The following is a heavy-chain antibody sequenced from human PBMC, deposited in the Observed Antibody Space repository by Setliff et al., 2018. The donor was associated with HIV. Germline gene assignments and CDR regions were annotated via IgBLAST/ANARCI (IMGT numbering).Heavy chain of an antibody. D-gene: IGHD6-13*01. CDR1: GGSISSSTDF. CDR3: AREPAAGAYYFDY. J-gene: IGHJ4*02. V-gene: IGHV4-61*02. CDR2: IYTSGST. Sequence: SETLSLTCSVSGGSISSSTDFWSWIRQPAGKGLEWIGRIYTSGSTKYNPSLDSRVTISVDTSKNQFSLNLRSVTAADTAVYYCAREPAAGAYYFDYWGQGTLVTVSS.